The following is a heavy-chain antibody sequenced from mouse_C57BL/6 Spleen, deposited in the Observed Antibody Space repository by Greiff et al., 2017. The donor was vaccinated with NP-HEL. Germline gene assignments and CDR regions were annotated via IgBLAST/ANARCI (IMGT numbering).Heavy chain of an antibody. CDR2: IRNKANGYTT. D-gene: IGHD4-1*01. Sequence: EVKLMESGGGLVQPGGSLSLSCAASGFTFTDYYMSWVRQPPGKALEWLGFIRNKANGYTTEYSASVKGRFTISRDNSQSILYLQMNALRAEDSATYYCARSKLGRALDYWGQGTSVTVSS. CDR1: GFTFTDYY. J-gene: IGHJ4*01. CDR3: ARSKLGRALDY. V-gene: IGHV7-3*01.